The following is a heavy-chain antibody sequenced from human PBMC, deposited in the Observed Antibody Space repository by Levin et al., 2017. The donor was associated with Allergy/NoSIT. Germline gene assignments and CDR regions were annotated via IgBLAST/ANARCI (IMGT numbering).Heavy chain of an antibody. J-gene: IGHJ4*02. CDR2: IYYSGST. CDR3: ARAGQLALDY. V-gene: IGHV4-59*01. Sequence: SSETLSLTCTVSGGSISSYYWSWIRQPPGKGLEWIGYIYYSGSTNYNPSLKSRVTISVDTSKNQFSLKLSSVTAADTAVYYCARAGQLALDYWGQGTLVTVSS. D-gene: IGHD6-13*01. CDR1: GGSISSYY.